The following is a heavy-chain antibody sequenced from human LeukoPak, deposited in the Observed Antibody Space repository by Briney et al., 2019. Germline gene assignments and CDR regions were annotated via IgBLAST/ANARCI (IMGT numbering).Heavy chain of an antibody. D-gene: IGHD4/OR15-4a*01. Sequence: GLPLRLSCAASGFTISNSYMSWVRQVPGKGLEWVSYIYRADTIYYADFVKDRFTISRDSNRNILYLQMNSLRADDTAVYYCARGARGAYFDYWGQGTLVTVSS. V-gene: IGHV3-66*01. CDR3: ARGARGAYFDY. CDR1: GFTISNSY. CDR2: IYRADTI. J-gene: IGHJ4*02.